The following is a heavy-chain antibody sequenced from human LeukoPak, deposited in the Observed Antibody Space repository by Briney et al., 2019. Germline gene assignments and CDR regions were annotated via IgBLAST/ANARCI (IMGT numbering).Heavy chain of an antibody. D-gene: IGHD3-10*01. Sequence: GGSLRLSCAASGFSSIAMNWGRQAPGKGLEWVSSITGSGSTTYYTDSVNGRFIISRDISKNTLYLQMNGLRAEDTAVFYCAKNFTSWFTGGFDYWGQGTLVTVSS. CDR3: AKNFTSWFTGGFDY. CDR2: ITGSGSTT. V-gene: IGHV3-23*01. CDR1: GFSSIA. J-gene: IGHJ4*02.